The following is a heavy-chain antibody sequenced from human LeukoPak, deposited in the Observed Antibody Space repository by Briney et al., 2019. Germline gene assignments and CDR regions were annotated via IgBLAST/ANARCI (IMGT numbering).Heavy chain of an antibody. J-gene: IGHJ4*02. Sequence: SETLSLTCTVSGGSISSSGYYWGWTRQPPGKGLEWIGSIYSSGNPYYNPSLKSRLTISVDTSNNQFSLRLSSVTAADTAVYYCARSIAVAGFLDYWGQGTLVTVSS. CDR3: ARSIAVAGFLDY. CDR2: IYSSGNP. CDR1: GGSISSSGYY. D-gene: IGHD6-19*01. V-gene: IGHV4-39*01.